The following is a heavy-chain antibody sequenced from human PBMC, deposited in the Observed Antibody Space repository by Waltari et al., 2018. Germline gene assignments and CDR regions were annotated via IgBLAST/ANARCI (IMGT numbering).Heavy chain of an antibody. CDR2: INHNENR. CDR1: GGSFSGYY. J-gene: IGHJ6*02. V-gene: IGHV4-34*02. CDR3: VRLEDCSGPGGNCYSGDSFALDV. D-gene: IGHD2-15*01. Sequence: QVQLQQWGAGQLQPSETLSLTCAVYGGSFSGYYWGWIRQPPGKGLEWLGEINHNENRSTHPSRRGRVTMLVDTSRSQFSLKVNSVTAADTAVYYCVRLEDCSGPGGNCYSGDSFALDVWGQGTTVTVSS.